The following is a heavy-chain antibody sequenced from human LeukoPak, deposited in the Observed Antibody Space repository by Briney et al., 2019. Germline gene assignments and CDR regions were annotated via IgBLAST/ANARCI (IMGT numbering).Heavy chain of an antibody. CDR1: GFTFNEYA. CDR2: ISERGDRT. J-gene: IGHJ4*02. Sequence: GGSLRLSCAASGFTFNEYAMNWVRQAPGKGLEWVSGISERGDRTSSAASVKGRFTISRDNSRNILYLQMNSLRADDTAVYYCANINEIDLWFGETLLDYWGQGTLVTVSS. CDR3: ANINEIDLWFGETLLDY. D-gene: IGHD3-10*01. V-gene: IGHV3-23*01.